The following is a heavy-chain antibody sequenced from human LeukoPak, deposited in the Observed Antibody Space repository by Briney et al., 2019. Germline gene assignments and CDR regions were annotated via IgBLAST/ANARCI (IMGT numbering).Heavy chain of an antibody. Sequence: GSLRLSCAASGFTFSSYGMHWVRQAPGKGLEWVAFIRYDGSNKYYADSVKGRFTISRGNSKNTLYLQMNSLRAEDTAVYYCAKDTVKVTTIRRVPHYMDVWGKGTTVTISS. D-gene: IGHD5-12*01. CDR1: GFTFSSYG. J-gene: IGHJ6*03. V-gene: IGHV3-30*02. CDR2: IRYDGSNK. CDR3: AKDTVKVTTIRRVPHYMDV.